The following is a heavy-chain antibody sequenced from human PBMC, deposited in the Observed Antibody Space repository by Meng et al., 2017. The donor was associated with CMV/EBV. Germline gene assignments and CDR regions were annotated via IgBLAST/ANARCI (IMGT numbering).Heavy chain of an antibody. Sequence: SETLSLTCTVSGGSISSYYWSWIRQPPGKGLEWIGYIYYSGSTNYNPSLKSRVTISVDTSKNQFSLKLSSVTAADTAEYYCAREFIVGSGFDYWGQGTLVTVSS. CDR2: IYYSGST. V-gene: IGHV4-59*01. J-gene: IGHJ4*02. CDR1: GGSISSYY. D-gene: IGHD1-26*01. CDR3: AREFIVGSGFDY.